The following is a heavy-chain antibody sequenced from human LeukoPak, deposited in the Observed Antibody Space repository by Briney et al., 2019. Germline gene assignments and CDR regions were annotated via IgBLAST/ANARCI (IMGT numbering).Heavy chain of an antibody. Sequence: ASVKVSCKASGYSSTSYDINWVRQATGQGLEWMGYMNPNTGDTGVTQKLQGRVTMTRDPSINTAYMELTSLRSEDTAVYFCTRGGEILTHYKHIDYWGQGTLVTVSS. J-gene: IGHJ4*02. CDR1: GYSSTSYD. V-gene: IGHV1-8*01. D-gene: IGHD3-9*01. CDR2: MNPNTGDT. CDR3: TRGGEILTHYKHIDY.